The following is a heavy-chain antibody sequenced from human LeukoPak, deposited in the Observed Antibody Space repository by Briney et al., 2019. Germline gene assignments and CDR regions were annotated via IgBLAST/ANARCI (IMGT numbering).Heavy chain of an antibody. CDR2: IIPIFGTA. Sequence: SVNVSCMASGGTFSSYAISWVRQAPGQGLEWMGGIIPIFGTANYAQKFQGRVTITADESTSTAYMELSSLRSEDTAVYYCARDLEPFNSGRYSNWGQGTLVTVSS. D-gene: IGHD1-26*01. CDR1: GGTFSSYA. J-gene: IGHJ4*02. CDR3: ARDLEPFNSGRYSN. V-gene: IGHV1-69*01.